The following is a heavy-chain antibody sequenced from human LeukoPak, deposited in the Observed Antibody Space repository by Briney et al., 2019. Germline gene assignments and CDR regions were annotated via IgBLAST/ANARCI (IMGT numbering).Heavy chain of an antibody. J-gene: IGHJ3*02. Sequence: GGSLRLSCAASGFTFSSYSMNWVRQAPGKGLEWVSSIISSSSYIYYADSVKGRFTISRDNAKNSLYLQMNSLRAEDTAVYYCARDQHYYDSSGYPDAFDIWGQGTMVTVSS. D-gene: IGHD3-22*01. V-gene: IGHV3-21*01. CDR1: GFTFSSYS. CDR2: IISSSSYI. CDR3: ARDQHYYDSSGYPDAFDI.